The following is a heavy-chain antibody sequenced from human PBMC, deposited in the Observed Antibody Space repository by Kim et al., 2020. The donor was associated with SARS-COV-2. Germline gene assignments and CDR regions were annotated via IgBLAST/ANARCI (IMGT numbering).Heavy chain of an antibody. Sequence: GGSLRLSCAASGFTFSSSVMHWVRQAPGKGLEWVAVIWYDGNNKYYADSVKGRFTISRDNSKNTLYLQMNSLRAEDTAVYYCARDYTESSYSSCWYDYYYGMDVWGPVPTVTVSS. J-gene: IGHJ6*02. D-gene: IGHD6-19*01. V-gene: IGHV3-33*01. CDR2: IWYDGNNK. CDR1: GFTFSSSV. CDR3: ARDYTESSYSSCWYDYYYGMDV.